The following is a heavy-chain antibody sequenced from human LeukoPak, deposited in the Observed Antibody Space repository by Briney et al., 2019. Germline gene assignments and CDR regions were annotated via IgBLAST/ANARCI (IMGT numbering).Heavy chain of an antibody. D-gene: IGHD2-15*01. J-gene: IGHJ4*02. Sequence: PGGSLRLSCVVSGITFRSYNMNWVRQAPGKGLEWVSSISSSSSYIYYADSVKGRFTISRDNAKNSLFVQTNSLRAEDTAVYYCARAPGVGLGFDYWGQGTLVTVSS. CDR2: ISSSSSYI. V-gene: IGHV3-21*01. CDR1: GITFRSYN. CDR3: ARAPGVGLGFDY.